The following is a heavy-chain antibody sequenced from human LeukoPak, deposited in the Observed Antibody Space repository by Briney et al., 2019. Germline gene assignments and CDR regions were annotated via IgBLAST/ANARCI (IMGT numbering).Heavy chain of an antibody. D-gene: IGHD2-2*01. J-gene: IGHJ4*02. CDR2: TYHSGST. CDR3: ARARDCSSTSCYGIFDY. CDR1: GYSVSSGYY. V-gene: IGHV4-38-2*01. Sequence: PSETLSLTCAVSGYSVSSGYYWGWIRQPPGKGLEWIGSTYHSGSTYYNPSLKSRVTISVDTSKNQFSLKLSSVTAADTAVYYCARARDCSSTSCYGIFDYWGQGTLVTVSS.